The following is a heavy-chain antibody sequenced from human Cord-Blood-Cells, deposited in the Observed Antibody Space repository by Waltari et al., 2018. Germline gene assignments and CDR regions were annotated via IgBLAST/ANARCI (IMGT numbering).Heavy chain of an antibody. Sequence: EVQLVESGGGLVQPGGSLRLSCAASVFTSSRYDMHWGRQATGKGLEMVSAIGTAGYTYYPGSVKGRFTISRENAKNSLYIRMNSLGAGDTAVYYCARGNWFDPWGQGTLVTVSS. CDR2: IGTAGYT. J-gene: IGHJ5*02. CDR1: VFTSSRYD. V-gene: IGHV3-13*01. CDR3: ARGNWFDP.